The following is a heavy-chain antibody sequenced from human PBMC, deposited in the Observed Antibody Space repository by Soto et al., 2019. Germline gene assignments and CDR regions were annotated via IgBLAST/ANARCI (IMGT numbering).Heavy chain of an antibody. V-gene: IGHV1-18*01. J-gene: IGHJ6*03. D-gene: IGHD2-2*01. Sequence: QVQLVQSGAEVKKPGASVKVSCKASGYTFTSYGISWVRQAPGQGLEWMGWISAYNGNTNYAQKLQGRATITTDTSTSTAYMELRSLRSADTAVYYCARLETRAAIFPGYYYYYIDVWGKGTTVTVSS. CDR1: GYTFTSYG. CDR3: ARLETRAAIFPGYYYYYIDV. CDR2: ISAYNGNT.